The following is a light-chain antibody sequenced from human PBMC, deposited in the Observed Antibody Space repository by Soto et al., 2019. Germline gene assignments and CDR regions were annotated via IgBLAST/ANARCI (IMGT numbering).Light chain of an antibody. V-gene: IGKV3-11*01. Sequence: EIVLTQSPATLSLSPGERATLSCRASQSVSSYLAWYQQKPGQAPRLLIYDASNRATGIPARFSGSGSGTDSTLTFSSLEPEDFAVYYCQQRSNWPATFGQGTKVEIK. CDR2: DAS. J-gene: IGKJ1*01. CDR3: QQRSNWPAT. CDR1: QSVSSY.